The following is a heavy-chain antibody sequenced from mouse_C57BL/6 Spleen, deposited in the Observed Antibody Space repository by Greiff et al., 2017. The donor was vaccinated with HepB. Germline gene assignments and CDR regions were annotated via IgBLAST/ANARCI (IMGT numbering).Heavy chain of an antibody. Sequence: QVQLKQPGAELVRPGSSVKLSCKASGYTFTSYWMHWVKQRPIQGLEWIGNIDPSDSETHYNQKFKDKATLTVDKSSSTAYMQLSSLTSEDSAVYYCARDEYGNPAYWGQGTLVTVSA. D-gene: IGHD2-10*02. CDR2: IDPSDSET. CDR1: GYTFTSYW. CDR3: ARDEYGNPAY. J-gene: IGHJ3*01. V-gene: IGHV1-52*01.